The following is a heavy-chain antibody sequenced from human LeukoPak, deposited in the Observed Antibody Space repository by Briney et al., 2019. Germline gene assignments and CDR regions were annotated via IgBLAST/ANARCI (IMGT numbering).Heavy chain of an antibody. D-gene: IGHD6-19*01. V-gene: IGHV4-4*07. J-gene: IGHJ4*02. CDR3: ARGPSAWYVAY. CDR2: MYTSGNT. Sequence: PSETLSLTCTVSGGSISSYYWSWIRQPAEKGLEWIGNMYTSGNTNYNPSLKSRVTMSVDTSKNQFSLKLSPVTAADTGVYYCARGPSAWYVAYWGRGTLVTVSS. CDR1: GGSISSYY.